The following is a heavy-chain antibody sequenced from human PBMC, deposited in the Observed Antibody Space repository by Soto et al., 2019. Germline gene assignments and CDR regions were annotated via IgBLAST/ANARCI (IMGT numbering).Heavy chain of an antibody. J-gene: IGHJ6*02. CDR1: GYTFTSYY. CDR2: INPSGGST. D-gene: IGHD2-15*01. Sequence: ASVKVSCKASGYTFTSYYMHRVRQAPGQGLEWMGIINPSGGSTSYAQKFQGRVTMTRDTSTSTAYMELSSLRSEDTAVYYCARDTGYFSGGSCYPATIYYYYGMDVWGQGTTVTVSS. V-gene: IGHV1-46*01. CDR3: ARDTGYFSGGSCYPATIYYYYGMDV.